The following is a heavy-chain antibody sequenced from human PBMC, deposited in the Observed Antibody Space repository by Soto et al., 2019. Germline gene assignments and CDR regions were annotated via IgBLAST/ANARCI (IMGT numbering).Heavy chain of an antibody. CDR3: ARDDITDY. Sequence: SVKVSCKASGGTFSSYSISWVRQAPGQGLEWMGGNIPIFGTANYAQKFQGRVTITAYKSTSTSYMELCSLRSEDTAVYYCARDDITDYWGQGTMVTVSS. CDR2: NIPIFGTA. D-gene: IGHD2-15*01. V-gene: IGHV1-69*06. J-gene: IGHJ4*02. CDR1: GGTFSSYS.